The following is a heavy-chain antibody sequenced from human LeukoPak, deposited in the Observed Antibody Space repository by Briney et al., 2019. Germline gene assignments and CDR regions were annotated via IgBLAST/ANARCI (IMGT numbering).Heavy chain of an antibody. D-gene: IGHD3-16*02. CDR2: ISGSGGNT. Sequence: PGGSLRLSCAASGFTFSSYAMSWVRQAPGKGLEWVSAISGSGGNTYYADSVKGRFTMSRDNSRNTLFLQMNSLRDEDTATYYCAKTVSGSYSYQGGDYWGQGTLVTVSS. V-gene: IGHV3-23*01. CDR3: AKTVSGSYSYQGGDY. J-gene: IGHJ4*02. CDR1: GFTFSSYA.